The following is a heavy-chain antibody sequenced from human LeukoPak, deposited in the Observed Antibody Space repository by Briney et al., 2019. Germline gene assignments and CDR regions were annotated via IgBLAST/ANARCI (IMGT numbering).Heavy chain of an antibody. CDR3: ASLKTVPAATTYYYYGMDV. V-gene: IGHV4-39*01. D-gene: IGHD2-2*01. Sequence: PSEILSLTCTVSGGSISSSSYYWGWIRQPPGKGLEWIGSIYYSGSTCYNPSLKSRVTISVDTSKNQFSLKLSSVTAADTAVYYCASLKTVPAATTYYYYGMDVWGQGTTVTVSS. J-gene: IGHJ6*02. CDR1: GGSISSSSYY. CDR2: IYYSGST.